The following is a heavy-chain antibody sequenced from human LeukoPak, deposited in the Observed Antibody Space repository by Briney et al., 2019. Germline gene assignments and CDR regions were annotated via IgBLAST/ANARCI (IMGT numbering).Heavy chain of an antibody. CDR1: GFTFTSYW. V-gene: IGHV3-23*01. J-gene: IGHJ4*02. D-gene: IGHD6-13*01. Sequence: GGSLRLSCAASGFTFTSYWMHWVRQAPGKGLEWVSTISGTSDSTYYADSVKGRFTISRDDSKNTLYLLMNSLRADNTAVYYCARGYPFFHYWGQGTLVTVSS. CDR2: ISGTSDST. CDR3: ARGYPFFHY.